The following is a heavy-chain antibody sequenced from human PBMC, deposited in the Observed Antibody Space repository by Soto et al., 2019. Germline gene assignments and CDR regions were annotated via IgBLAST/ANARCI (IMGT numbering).Heavy chain of an antibody. CDR3: AKDEIGLELPYYYYYMDV. CDR1: GFTFSSYA. CDR2: ISGSGGST. V-gene: IGHV3-23*01. Sequence: GGSLRLSCAASGFTFSSYAMSWVRQAPGKGLEWVSAISGSGGSTYYADSVKGRFTISRDNSKNTLYLQMNSLRAEDTAVYYCAKDEIGLELPYYYYYMDVWGKGTTVTVSS. D-gene: IGHD1-7*01. J-gene: IGHJ6*03.